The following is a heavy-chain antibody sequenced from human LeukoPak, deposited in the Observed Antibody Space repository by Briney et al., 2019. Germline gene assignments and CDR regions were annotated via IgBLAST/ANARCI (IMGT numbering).Heavy chain of an antibody. Sequence: GESLKISCKGSGYSFTSYWIGWVRQMPGKGLEWMGIIYPGDSETRYSPSFQGQVTIPAAKSISTAYLQWSSLKAPDSARSYMGRLFAPGAYCGGGCFDYWGQGTLVTVSS. D-gene: IGHD2-21*02. CDR2: IYPGDSET. CDR3: GRLFAPGAYCGGGCFDY. J-gene: IGHJ4*02. V-gene: IGHV5-51*01. CDR1: GYSFTSYW.